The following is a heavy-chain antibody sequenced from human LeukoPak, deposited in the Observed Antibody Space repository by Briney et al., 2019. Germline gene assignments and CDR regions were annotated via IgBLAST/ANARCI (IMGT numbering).Heavy chain of an antibody. CDR1: AFTFSTYS. V-gene: IGHV3-30*04. CDR2: ISYDGPNK. D-gene: IGHD6-19*01. CDR3: ARGLRIAVAGNIDY. Sequence: GGSLRPSCAASAFTFSTYSMHWVRPAPGKGLEWVAAISYDGPNKNYADSVKGRFTISRDNSKNTLYLQMNSLRAEDTAVYYCARGLRIAVAGNIDYWGQGTLVTVSS. J-gene: IGHJ4*02.